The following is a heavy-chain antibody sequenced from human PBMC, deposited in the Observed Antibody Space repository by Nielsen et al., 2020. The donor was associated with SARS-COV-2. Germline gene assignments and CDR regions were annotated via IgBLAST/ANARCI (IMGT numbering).Heavy chain of an antibody. V-gene: IGHV5-51*01. CDR2: IYPGDSDT. Sequence: VRQMPGKGLEWMGIIYPGDSDTRYSPSFQGQVTISADKSISTAYLQWSSLKASDTAMYYCARTKFEQWLVNDAFDIWGQGTMVTVSS. D-gene: IGHD6-19*01. CDR3: ARTKFEQWLVNDAFDI. J-gene: IGHJ3*02.